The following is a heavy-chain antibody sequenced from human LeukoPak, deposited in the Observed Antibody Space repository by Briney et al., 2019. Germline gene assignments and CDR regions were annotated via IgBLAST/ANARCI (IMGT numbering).Heavy chain of an antibody. J-gene: IGHJ4*02. D-gene: IGHD1-20*01. V-gene: IGHV4-34*01. CDR2: INHSGST. Sequence: SETLSLTCAVYGGSFSGYYWSRIRQPPGKGLEWIGEINHSGSTNYNPSLKSRVTISVDTSKNQFSLKLSSVTAADTAVYYCARTHTTRYNWNPFDYWGQGTLVTVSS. CDR3: ARTHTTRYNWNPFDY. CDR1: GGSFSGYY.